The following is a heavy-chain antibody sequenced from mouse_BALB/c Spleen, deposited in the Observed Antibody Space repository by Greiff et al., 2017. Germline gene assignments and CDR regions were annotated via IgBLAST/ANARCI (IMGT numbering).Heavy chain of an antibody. Sequence: EVQLVESGPSLVKPSQTLSLTCSVTGDSITSGYWNWIRKFPGNKLEYMGYISYSGSTYYNPSLKSRISITRDTSKNQYYLQLNSVTTEDTATYYCARLDYDGYYWYFDVWGAGTTVTVAA. CDR1: GDSITSGY. CDR2: ISYSGST. D-gene: IGHD2-3*01. J-gene: IGHJ1*01. V-gene: IGHV3-8*02. CDR3: ARLDYDGYYWYFDV.